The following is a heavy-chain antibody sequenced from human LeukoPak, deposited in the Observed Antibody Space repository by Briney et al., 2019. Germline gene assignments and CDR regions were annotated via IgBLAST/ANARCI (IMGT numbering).Heavy chain of an antibody. CDR1: GFTLSSYG. CDR3: ARGGRIIAAAGTGGSDY. CDR2: ISSNGGST. Sequence: GGSRRLSCAASGFTLSSYGTHWVRQAPGKGREYVSAISSNGGSTYYANSVKGRFTISRDNSKNTLYLQMGSLRAEDMAVYYCARGGRIIAAAGTGGSDYWGQGTLVTVSS. J-gene: IGHJ4*02. V-gene: IGHV3-64*01. D-gene: IGHD6-13*01.